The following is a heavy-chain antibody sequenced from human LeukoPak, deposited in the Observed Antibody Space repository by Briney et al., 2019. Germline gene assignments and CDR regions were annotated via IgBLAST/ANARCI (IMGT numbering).Heavy chain of an antibody. CDR3: ARDDAFDV. CDR1: GDSISSSGYY. Sequence: SETLSLTCTVSGDSISSSGYYWGWIRQPPGKGLEWIGSIDYSGTTYYNPSLKSRVAISVDTSKNQFSLKLTSVGAADTAMYYCARDDAFDVWGQGTMVTVSA. V-gene: IGHV4-39*07. J-gene: IGHJ3*01. CDR2: IDYSGTT.